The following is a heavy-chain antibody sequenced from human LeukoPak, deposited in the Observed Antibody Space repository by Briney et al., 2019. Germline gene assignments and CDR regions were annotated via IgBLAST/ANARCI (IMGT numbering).Heavy chain of an antibody. Sequence: SETLSLTCIVSGGSIGSYYWSWIRQPPGKGLEWIGHIYYSGSTDYNPSLRSRVTISVDTSKNQFSLRLSAVTAADTAVYYCARDRSDGSGYYGYYFDYWGQGTLVSVSP. CDR2: IYYSGST. J-gene: IGHJ4*02. CDR3: ARDRSDGSGYYGYYFDY. CDR1: GGSIGSYY. D-gene: IGHD3-22*01. V-gene: IGHV4-59*01.